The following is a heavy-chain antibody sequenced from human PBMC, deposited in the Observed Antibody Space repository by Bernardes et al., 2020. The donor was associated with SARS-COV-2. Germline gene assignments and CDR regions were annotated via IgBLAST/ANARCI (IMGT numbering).Heavy chain of an antibody. D-gene: IGHD3-10*01. V-gene: IGHV2-5*02. Sequence: SGSTLLKPTQTLTLTCTFSGFSLSISGVSVGWIRQPPGKALEWLALIYWDDDKHYSPSLKSRLSITKDSSKNQVALTVTNVDPVDTGTYYCIHSGDNRRTEAFEVWGQGTMVTVSS. J-gene: IGHJ3*01. CDR1: GFSLSISGVS. CDR3: IHSGDNRRTEAFEV. CDR2: IYWDDDK.